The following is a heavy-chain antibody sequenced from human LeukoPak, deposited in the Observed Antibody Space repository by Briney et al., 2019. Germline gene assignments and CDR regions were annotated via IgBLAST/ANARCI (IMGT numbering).Heavy chain of an antibody. J-gene: IGHJ5*02. D-gene: IGHD3-3*01. Sequence: ASVKVSCKASGGTFSSYAISWVRQAPGQGLEWMGGIIPIFGTANYAQKFQGRVTITADESTSTAYMELSSLRSEDTAVYYCARAHVLRFLEWLSPMTNHQENWFDPWGQGTLVTVSS. CDR1: GGTFSSYA. CDR2: IIPIFGTA. CDR3: ARAHVLRFLEWLSPMTNHQENWFDP. V-gene: IGHV1-69*01.